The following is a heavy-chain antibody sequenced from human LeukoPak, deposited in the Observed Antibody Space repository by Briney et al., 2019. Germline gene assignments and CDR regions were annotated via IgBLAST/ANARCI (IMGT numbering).Heavy chain of an antibody. V-gene: IGHV4-4*07. CDR3: AKEGYFDTLDYYANFDH. CDR2: IYSTGST. CDR1: GGSISSYY. J-gene: IGHJ4*02. D-gene: IGHD3-22*01. Sequence: SETLSLTCTVSGGSISSYYWNWLRQSAGKGLEWIGRIYSTGSTNYNPSLKSRVTMSVDTSKNQFSLKLNSVTAAYTALHYCAKEGYFDTLDYYANFDHWGQGTLVTVSS.